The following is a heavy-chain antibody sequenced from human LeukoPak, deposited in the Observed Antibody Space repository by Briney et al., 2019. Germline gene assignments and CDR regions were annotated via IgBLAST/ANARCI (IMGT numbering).Heavy chain of an antibody. J-gene: IGHJ5*02. D-gene: IGHD2-15*01. V-gene: IGHV3-23*01. CDR2: ISGSDGST. CDR3: AKARGFCSGGSCYNPLDP. Sequence: PGGSLRLSCAASGFTFSSCDMSWVRQAPGKGLEWVSGISGSDGSTYYADSVKGRFIISRDNSKNTLYVQMNSLRAEDTAVYYCAKARGFCSGGSCYNPLDPWVQRTLVTVSS. CDR1: GFTFSSCD.